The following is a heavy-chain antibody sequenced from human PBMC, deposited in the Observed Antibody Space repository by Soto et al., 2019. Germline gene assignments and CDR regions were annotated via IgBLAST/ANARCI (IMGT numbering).Heavy chain of an antibody. CDR2: ISYDGSNK. CDR1: GFTFSSYA. J-gene: IGHJ6*02. CDR3: ARDEQLLSFVVVTGHYYGMDV. D-gene: IGHD2-21*02. Sequence: HPGGSLRLSCAASGFTFSSYAMHWVRQAPGKGLEWVAVISYDGSNKYYADSVKGRFTISRDNSKNTLYLQMNSLRAEDTAVYYCARDEQLLSFVVVTGHYYGMDVWGQGTTVTVSS. V-gene: IGHV3-30-3*01.